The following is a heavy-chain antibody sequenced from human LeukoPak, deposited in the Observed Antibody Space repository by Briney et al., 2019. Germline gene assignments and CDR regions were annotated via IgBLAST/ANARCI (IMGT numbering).Heavy chain of an antibody. CDR1: GFTFSSYW. D-gene: IGHD5-12*01. CDR3: TRDQRVATIPDAFDL. Sequence: GGSLRLSCAASGFTFSSYWMYWVRQAPGRGLMWVSEINPDGSSGIYADSVKGRFTISRDNAKSTLFLQMNSLRIEDTVVYYCTRDQRVATIPDAFDLWGQGTMVTVSS. CDR2: INPDGSSG. J-gene: IGHJ3*01. V-gene: IGHV3-74*01.